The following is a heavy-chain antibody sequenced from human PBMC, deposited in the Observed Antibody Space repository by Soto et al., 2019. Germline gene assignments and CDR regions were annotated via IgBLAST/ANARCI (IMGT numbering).Heavy chain of an antibody. V-gene: IGHV3-53*01. CDR3: VQTTGWPGFDF. D-gene: IGHD6-19*01. Sequence: EVQLVESGGGLIQPGGSLRLSCAASGVTGSSKYMTWVRQAPGEGLEWVSVIYGGGTTYYAESVKGRFTISRDNSKNTLYLQVNSLRVEDTAVYYCVQTTGWPGFDFWGQGNLVTVSS. CDR2: IYGGGTT. CDR1: GVTGSSKY. J-gene: IGHJ4*02.